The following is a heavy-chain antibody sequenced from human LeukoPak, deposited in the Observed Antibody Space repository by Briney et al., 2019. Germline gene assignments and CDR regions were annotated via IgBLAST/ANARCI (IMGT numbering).Heavy chain of an antibody. J-gene: IGHJ4*02. V-gene: IGHV3-74*01. CDR1: GFTFSSYW. Sequence: PGGSLRLSCAASGFTFSSYWMYWVRQAPGKGLVWVSRLNSDGSSTSYADSVKGRFTISRDNAKNTLYLQMYSLRVEDTAVYYCLVANCGDSCSRWGQGTLITVSP. D-gene: IGHD2-21*01. CDR2: LNSDGSST. CDR3: LVANCGDSCSR.